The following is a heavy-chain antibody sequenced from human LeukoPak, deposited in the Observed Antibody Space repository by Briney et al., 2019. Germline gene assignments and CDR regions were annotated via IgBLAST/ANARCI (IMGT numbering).Heavy chain of an antibody. J-gene: IGHJ6*03. CDR1: GGTFSSYA. Sequence: SVKVSCKASGGTFSSYAISWVRQAPGQGLEWMGGIIPIFGTANYAQKFQGRVTITTDESTSTAYMELSSLRSEDTAVYYCAREGTCSSTSCRKISYYYMDVWGKGTTVTVSS. D-gene: IGHD2-2*01. CDR3: AREGTCSSTSCRKISYYYMDV. CDR2: IIPIFGTA. V-gene: IGHV1-69*05.